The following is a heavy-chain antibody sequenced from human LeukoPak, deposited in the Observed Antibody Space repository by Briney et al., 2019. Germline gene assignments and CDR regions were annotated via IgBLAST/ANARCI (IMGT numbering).Heavy chain of an antibody. D-gene: IGHD3-10*01. J-gene: IGHJ3*02. CDR3: AKEIDAMRASGSRYAFNI. CDR2: ISYNSVTI. V-gene: IGHV3-9*01. Sequence: PGGSLRLSCAASAFTFNDYAMHWVRQAPGKGLEGVSGISYNSVTIAYGDSVKGRFTIWRDNGKNSLYLQMNSLRAEDTALYYCAKEIDAMRASGSRYAFNIWGQGTMVTVSS. CDR1: AFTFNDYA.